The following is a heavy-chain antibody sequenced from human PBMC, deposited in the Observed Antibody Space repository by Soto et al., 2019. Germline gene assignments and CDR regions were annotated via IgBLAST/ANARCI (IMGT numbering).Heavy chain of an antibody. Sequence: QVQLQESGAGVVKPSETLSLTCTVSGGSLRGYSWSWIRQSPGKGLEWIGYVYSGGGTNYSPSFMGRVTISVDTTDNQFSLKLNSVTAADTAVYYCAREKTPMSPHYFYYGMDVWGQGTTVTVSS. CDR2: VYSGGGT. CDR1: GGSLRGYS. V-gene: IGHV4-59*01. J-gene: IGHJ6*02. D-gene: IGHD3-9*01. CDR3: AREKTPMSPHYFYYGMDV.